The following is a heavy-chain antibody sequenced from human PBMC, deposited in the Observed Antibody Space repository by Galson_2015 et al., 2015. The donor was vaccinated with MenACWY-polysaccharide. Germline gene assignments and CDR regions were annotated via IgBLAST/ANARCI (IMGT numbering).Heavy chain of an antibody. J-gene: IGHJ3*01. CDR1: GFPFSDSW. Sequence: SLRLSCAASGFPFSDSWMTWIRQAPGKGLEWVATIKQSGSEKYYVDSVEGRFTVSRDNAKNSLYLQMNSLRAEDTAVYYCARARSWSGYFAFVFWGQGTMVTVSS. CDR2: IKQSGSEK. CDR3: ARARSWSGYFAFVF. D-gene: IGHD3-3*01. V-gene: IGHV3-7*01.